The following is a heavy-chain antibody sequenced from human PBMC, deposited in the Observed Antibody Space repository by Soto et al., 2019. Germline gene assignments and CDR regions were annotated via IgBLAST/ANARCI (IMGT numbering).Heavy chain of an antibody. CDR3: ARDPPIIAARPSGYYYYYMDV. CDR2: ISAYNGNT. CDR1: GYTFTSYG. Sequence: ASVKVSCKASGYTFTSYGISWVRQAPGQGLEWMGWISAYNGNTNYAQKLQGRVTMTTDTSTSTAYMELRSLRSDDTAVYYCARDPPIIAARPSGYYYYYMDVWGKGTTVTVSS. D-gene: IGHD6-6*01. V-gene: IGHV1-18*01. J-gene: IGHJ6*03.